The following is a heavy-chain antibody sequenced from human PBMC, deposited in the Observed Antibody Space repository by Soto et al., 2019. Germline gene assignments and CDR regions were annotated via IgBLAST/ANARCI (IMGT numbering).Heavy chain of an antibody. V-gene: IGHV1-2*06. CDR3: ARESGGATATLDYYYFYMDV. CDR2: INPNSGDT. J-gene: IGHJ6*03. Sequence: ASVKVSCKASGYTFSDYYLHWVRQAPGQGPEWMGRINPNSGDTKFAQKFQGRVTMTRDTSVRTAFMELNRLKSDDTAVYYCARESGGATATLDYYYFYMDVWGKGTTVTVSS. D-gene: IGHD5-12*01. CDR1: GYTFSDYY.